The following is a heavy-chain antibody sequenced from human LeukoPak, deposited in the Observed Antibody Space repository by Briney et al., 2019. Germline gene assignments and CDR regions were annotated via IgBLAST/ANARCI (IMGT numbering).Heavy chain of an antibody. CDR2: INHSGST. V-gene: IGHV4-34*01. CDR3: ARGLSAVVY. Sequence: SETLSLTCAVHGGSFSGYYWSWIRQPPGKGLEWIGEINHSGSTNYNPSLKSRVTISVDTSKKQFSLKLSSVTAADTAVYYCARGLSAVVYWGQGTLVTVSS. J-gene: IGHJ4*02. D-gene: IGHD3-16*02. CDR1: GGSFSGYY.